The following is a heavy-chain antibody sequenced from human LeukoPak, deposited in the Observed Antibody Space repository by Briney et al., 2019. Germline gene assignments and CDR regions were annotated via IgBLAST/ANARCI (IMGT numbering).Heavy chain of an antibody. CDR2: IIPIFGTA. CDR1: GGTFISYA. J-gene: IGHJ4*02. CDR3: ASHYYDSSGYYYGFDY. D-gene: IGHD3-22*01. V-gene: IGHV1-69*01. Sequence: SVKVSCKASGGTFISYAISWVRQAPGQGLEWMGGIIPIFGTANYAQKFQGRVTITADESTSTAYMELSSLRSEDTAVYYCASHYYDSSGYYYGFDYWGQGTLVTVSS.